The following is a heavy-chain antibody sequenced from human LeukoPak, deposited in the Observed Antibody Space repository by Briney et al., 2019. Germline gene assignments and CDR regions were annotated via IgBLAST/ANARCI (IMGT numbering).Heavy chain of an antibody. Sequence: GGSLRLSCATSGFTFSSYEMNWVRQAPGKGLEWVSYISSSGSTIYYADSVKGRFTISRDNAKNSLYLKMNSLRAENTAVYYCARDLLAVAGTQDYWGQGTLVTVSS. CDR3: ARDLLAVAGTQDY. CDR2: ISSSGSTI. CDR1: GFTFSSYE. J-gene: IGHJ4*02. V-gene: IGHV3-48*03. D-gene: IGHD6-19*01.